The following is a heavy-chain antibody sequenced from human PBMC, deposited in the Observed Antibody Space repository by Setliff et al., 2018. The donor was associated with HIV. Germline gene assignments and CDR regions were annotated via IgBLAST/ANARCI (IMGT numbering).Heavy chain of an antibody. CDR3: ARDLGYCSGGSCYWYY. CDR2: IYYSGST. Sequence: NPSETLSLTCTVSGGSISSSSYYWGWIRQPPGKRLEWIGSIYYSGSTFYNPSLKSRVSISLDMSKNLFSLNLTSVTAADTAVYYCARDLGYCSGGSCYWYYWGQGTLVTVSS. D-gene: IGHD2-15*01. J-gene: IGHJ4*02. V-gene: IGHV4-39*07. CDR1: GGSISSSSYY.